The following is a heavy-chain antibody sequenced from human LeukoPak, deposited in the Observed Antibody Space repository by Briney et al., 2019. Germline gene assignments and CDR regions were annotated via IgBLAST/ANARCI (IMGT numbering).Heavy chain of an antibody. CDR2: ISGSVGST. CDR1: GFTFSSYA. J-gene: IGHJ4*02. V-gene: IGHV3-23*01. D-gene: IGHD6-13*01. Sequence: GGSLRLSCAASGFTFSSYAMSWVRQAPGEGLGWVSAISGSVGSTYYADSVKRRLTISRDNSKNTLYLKMNSLRAEDTAVYYCAKEGNTRIAAAGFNYWGQGTLVTVSS. CDR3: AKEGNTRIAAAGFNY.